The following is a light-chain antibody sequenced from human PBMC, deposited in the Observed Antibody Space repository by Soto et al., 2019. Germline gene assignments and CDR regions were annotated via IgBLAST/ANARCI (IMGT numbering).Light chain of an antibody. CDR3: QQYGRSPPIT. CDR2: GAS. CDR1: QTFGGSY. V-gene: IGKV3-20*01. J-gene: IGKJ5*01. Sequence: DIVLTQSPGTLSWSPGERATLSCRASQTFGGSYLAWYQQKPGQAPRLLIYGASNRATGIPDRFSGSGSGTDFTLTISRLEPEDFAVYFCQQYGRSPPITCGQGTRLGIK.